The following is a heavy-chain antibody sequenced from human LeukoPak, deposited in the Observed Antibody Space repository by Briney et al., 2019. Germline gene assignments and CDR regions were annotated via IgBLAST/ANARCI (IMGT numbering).Heavy chain of an antibody. V-gene: IGHV4-31*03. D-gene: IGHD6-13*01. CDR1: GGSIISDGFY. CDR3: ARDRPGGSSLDY. CDR2: IYYTGST. J-gene: IGHJ4*02. Sequence: SETLSLTCTVSGGSIISDGFYWTWIRQHPGRGLEWIGYIYYTGSTHYNPPLKSRVDISVDTSEDQFSLKLRSVTAADTAVYYCARDRPGGSSLDYWGQGTLVTVSS.